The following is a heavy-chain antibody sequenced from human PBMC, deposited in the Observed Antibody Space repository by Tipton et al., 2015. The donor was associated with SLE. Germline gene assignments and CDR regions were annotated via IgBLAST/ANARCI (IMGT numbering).Heavy chain of an antibody. J-gene: IGHJ4*02. V-gene: IGHV4-34*01. CDR2: IYYSGST. CDR3: AREADY. Sequence: TLSLTCAVYGGSFSGYYWSWIRQPPGKGLEWIGSIYYSGSTYYNPSLKSRVTISVDTSKNQFSLKLSSVTAADTAVYYCAREADYWGQGTLVTVSS. CDR1: GGSFSGYY.